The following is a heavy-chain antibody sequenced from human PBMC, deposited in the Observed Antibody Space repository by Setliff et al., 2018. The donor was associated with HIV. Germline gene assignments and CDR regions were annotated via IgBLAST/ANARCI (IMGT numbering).Heavy chain of an antibody. CDR3: TRSVLYGDGDYYMDV. CDR1: DYIFTYRY. CDR2: ITIYNGNV. J-gene: IGHJ6*03. Sequence: SVKVSCKASDYIFTYRYLHWVRQAPGQAPEWLGWITIYNGNVNYAQKFQGRVSITRETSLTAVYLELRSLKSDDTATYYCTRSVLYGDGDYYMDVWGQGTTVTVSS. V-gene: IGHV1-45*02. D-gene: IGHD4-17*01.